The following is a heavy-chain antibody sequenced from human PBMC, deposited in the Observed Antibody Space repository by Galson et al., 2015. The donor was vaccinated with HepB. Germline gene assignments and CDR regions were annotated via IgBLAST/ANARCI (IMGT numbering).Heavy chain of an antibody. J-gene: IGHJ4*02. Sequence: SVKVSCKASGYTFTAYHMHWVRQAPGQGLEWIGRINANSGNTAYEQKFQGRVTITRDTSITTAYLDLSRLKSDDTAVYYCAIELVGCSSTGCFLYYWGQGTPVAVSS. CDR2: INANSGNT. CDR1: GYTFTAYH. CDR3: AIELVGCSSTGCFLYY. D-gene: IGHD2-2*01. V-gene: IGHV1-2*06.